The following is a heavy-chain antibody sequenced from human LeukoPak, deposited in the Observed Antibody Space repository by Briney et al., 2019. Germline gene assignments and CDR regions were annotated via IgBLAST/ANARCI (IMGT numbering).Heavy chain of an antibody. CDR1: GYPFSVYS. CDR2: ISGSSNYV. Sequence: PGRSLRLSCAASGYPFSVYSMNWVRQAPGKGLEWVSSISGSSNYVYYADSVKGRFTISRDNAKNSLYLHMNSLRAEDTAVYYCAKAYYDPSGYSYYFDYWGQGTLVTVSS. D-gene: IGHD3-22*01. J-gene: IGHJ4*02. V-gene: IGHV3-21*01. CDR3: AKAYYDPSGYSYYFDY.